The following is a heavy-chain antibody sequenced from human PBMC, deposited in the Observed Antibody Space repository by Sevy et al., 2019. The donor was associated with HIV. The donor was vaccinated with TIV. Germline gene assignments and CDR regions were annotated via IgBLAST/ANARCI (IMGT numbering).Heavy chain of an antibody. CDR2: ISAYNGNT. CDR1: GYTFTSYG. J-gene: IGHJ4*02. CDR3: ARDFYVIAARALYFDY. V-gene: IGHV1-18*01. Sequence: ASVKVSCKACGYTFTSYGISWVRQAPGQGLEWMGWISAYNGNTNYAQKLQGRVTMTTDTSTSTAYMELRSLRSDDTAVYYCARDFYVIAARALYFDYWGQGTLVTVSS. D-gene: IGHD6-6*01.